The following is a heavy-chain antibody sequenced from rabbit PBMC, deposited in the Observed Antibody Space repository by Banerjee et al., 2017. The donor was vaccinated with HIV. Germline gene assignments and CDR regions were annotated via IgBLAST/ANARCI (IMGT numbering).Heavy chain of an antibody. CDR3: VRVAYASSSGYYYFNL. D-gene: IGHD1-1*01. Sequence: QEQLEESGGDLVKPEGSLTLTCTASGFSFSSSYWICWVRQAPGKGLEWIACINAGSSGNTYVASWAKGRFTISKTSSNTLYLQLNSLTAADTATYFCVRVAYASSSGYYYFNLWGPGTLVTVS. CDR2: INAGSSGNT. V-gene: IGHV1S45*01. J-gene: IGHJ4*01. CDR1: GFSFSSSYW.